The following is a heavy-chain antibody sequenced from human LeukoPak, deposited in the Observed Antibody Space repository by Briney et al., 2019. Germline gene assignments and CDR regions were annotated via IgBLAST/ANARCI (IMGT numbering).Heavy chain of an antibody. V-gene: IGHV4-31*03. CDR2: IHYSGST. CDR3: TRDTRGGGYYYYGMDV. Sequence: SETLSLTCTVSGGSVSSGGYYWSWIRQRPGKGLERIGYIHYSGSTSYNPSLKSRLTISVDTSKSQFSLKLSSVTAADTAVYYCTRDTRGGGYYYYGMDVWGQGTTVTVSS. J-gene: IGHJ6*02. CDR1: GGSVSSGGYY.